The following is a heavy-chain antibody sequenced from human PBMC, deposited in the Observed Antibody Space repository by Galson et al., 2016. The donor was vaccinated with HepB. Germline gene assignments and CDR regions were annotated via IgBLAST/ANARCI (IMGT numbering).Heavy chain of an antibody. CDR3: AKGLEDSA. V-gene: IGHV3-23*01. Sequence: SLRLSCAASGFNFGRYHMNWVRQAPGKGLEWVSSIDASGGSTSYSESVQGRFIVSRDNSKNILFLLMNGLSLEDTAVYYCAKGLEDSAWGQGTLVAVSS. J-gene: IGHJ5*02. CDR2: IDASGGST. CDR1: GFNFGRYH.